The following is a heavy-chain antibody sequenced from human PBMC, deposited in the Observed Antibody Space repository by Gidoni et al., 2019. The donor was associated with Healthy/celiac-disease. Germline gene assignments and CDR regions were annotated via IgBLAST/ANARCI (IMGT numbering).Heavy chain of an antibody. J-gene: IGHJ3*02. V-gene: IGHV2-70*04. D-gene: IGHD1-26*01. CDR1: GFSLSTSGMR. CDR3: ARLGATYAFDI. Sequence: QVTLKESGPALVKPTQTLPLTCTFSGFSLSTSGMRVSWIRQPPGKALEWLARIDWDDDKFYSTSLKTRLTISKDTSKNQVVLTMTNMDPVDTATYYCARLGATYAFDIWGQGTMVTVSS. CDR2: IDWDDDK.